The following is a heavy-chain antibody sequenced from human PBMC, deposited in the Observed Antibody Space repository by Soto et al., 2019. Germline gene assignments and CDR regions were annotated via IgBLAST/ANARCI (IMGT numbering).Heavy chain of an antibody. CDR3: ARQPGEYCSSSSCYGAFDI. CDR1: GYTFTSYG. V-gene: IGHV1-18*01. J-gene: IGHJ3*02. Sequence: QVQLVQSVAEVKKPVASVKGSCKASGYTFTSYGINWVRQAPGQGLEWLGWISAYSGDTNYAQKLQGRVTMTTDTSTSTAYMELRSLRSDDTAVYYCARQPGEYCSSSSCYGAFDIWGQGTMVTVSS. D-gene: IGHD2-2*01. CDR2: ISAYSGDT.